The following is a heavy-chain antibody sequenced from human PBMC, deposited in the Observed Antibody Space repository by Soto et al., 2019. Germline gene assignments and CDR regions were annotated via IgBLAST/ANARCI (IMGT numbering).Heavy chain of an antibody. V-gene: IGHV3-13*01. CDR1: GFTFSSYD. CDR3: ARAQTYSSGWYYFDY. D-gene: IGHD6-19*01. CDR2: IGTAGDT. Sequence: PGGSLSLSCAASGFTFSSYDMHWVRQATGKGLEWVSAIGTAGDTYYPGSVKGRFTISRENAKNSLYLQMNSLRAGDTAVYYCARAQTYSSGWYYFDYWGQGTLVTVSS. J-gene: IGHJ4*02.